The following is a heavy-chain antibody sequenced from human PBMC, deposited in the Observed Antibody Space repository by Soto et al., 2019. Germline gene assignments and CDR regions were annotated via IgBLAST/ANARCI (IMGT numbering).Heavy chain of an antibody. Sequence: SVKVSCKASGFTFTSSAVQWVRQARGQRLDWIGWIVVGSGNTNYAQKFQERVTITRDMSTSTAYMELSSLRSEDTAVYYCAADYDSSGYPDPWGQGTLVNVSS. CDR3: AADYDSSGYPDP. V-gene: IGHV1-58*01. CDR2: IVVGSGNT. J-gene: IGHJ5*02. CDR1: GFTFTSSA. D-gene: IGHD3-22*01.